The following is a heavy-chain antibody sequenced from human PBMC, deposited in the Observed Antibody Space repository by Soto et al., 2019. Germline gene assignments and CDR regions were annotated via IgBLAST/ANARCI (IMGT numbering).Heavy chain of an antibody. CDR1: GFTFSSYA. J-gene: IGHJ1*01. CDR2: ISGSGGST. D-gene: IGHD3-22*01. V-gene: IGHV3-23*01. CDR3: AKVVDYYDSSGYYWKGYFQH. Sequence: GGSLRLSCAASGFTFSSYAMSWVRQAPGKGLEWVSAISGSGGSTYYADSVKGRFTISRDNSKNTLYLQMNSLRAEDTAVYYCAKVVDYYDSSGYYWKGYFQHWGQGTLVTVSS.